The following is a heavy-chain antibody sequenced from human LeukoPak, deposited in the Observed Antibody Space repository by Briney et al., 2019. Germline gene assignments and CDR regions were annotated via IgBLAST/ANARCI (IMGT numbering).Heavy chain of an antibody. CDR1: GGSFSGYY. Sequence: PSETLSLTCAVYGGSFSGYYWSWIRQPPGKGLEWIGEIDHSGSTNYKPSLKSRVTISVDTSKNQFSLKLNSVTAADTAVYYCARGRSEGAAAAAHWGQGTLVTVSS. CDR3: ARGRSEGAAAAAH. D-gene: IGHD6-13*01. V-gene: IGHV4-34*01. CDR2: IDHSGST. J-gene: IGHJ4*02.